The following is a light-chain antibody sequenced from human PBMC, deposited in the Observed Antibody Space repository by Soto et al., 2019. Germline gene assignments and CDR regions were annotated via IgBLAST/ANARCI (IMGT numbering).Light chain of an antibody. CDR1: SSNIGAGYD. J-gene: IGLJ3*02. Sequence: QSVLTQPPSVSGAPGQRVTISCTGSSSNIGAGYDVHWYQQLPGTAPKLLIYGNSNRPSGVPDRFSGSKSGTSAALAITGLRAEDEDADYCQSYDSSLSGWVFGGGTKVTVL. V-gene: IGLV1-40*01. CDR2: GNS. CDR3: QSYDSSLSGWV.